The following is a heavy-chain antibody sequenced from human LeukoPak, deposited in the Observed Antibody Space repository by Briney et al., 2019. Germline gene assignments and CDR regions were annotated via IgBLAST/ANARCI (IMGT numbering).Heavy chain of an antibody. J-gene: IGHJ6*03. V-gene: IGHV1-46*01. CDR2: INPSGGST. Sequence: ASVTVSCTASGFTFTSYYMHWVRQAPGPGIEWMGIINPSGGSTSYAQKFQGRVTMTRDMSTITVYMELGSLRSEDTAVCYCARENSAAICYYYYLDVWGKGTTVTVSS. D-gene: IGHD6-25*01. CDR1: GFTFTSYY. CDR3: ARENSAAICYYYYLDV.